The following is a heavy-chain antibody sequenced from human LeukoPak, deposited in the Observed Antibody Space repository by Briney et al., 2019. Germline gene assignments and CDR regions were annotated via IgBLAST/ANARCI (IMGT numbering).Heavy chain of an antibody. V-gene: IGHV3-9*01. Sequence: GGSLRLSCAASGFTFDDYAMHWVRQASGRGLEWVSGISWNSGSIGYADSVKGRFTISRDNAKNSLYLQMNSLRAEDTALYYCARSGYGSRWYFFDHWGQGTLVTVSS. CDR1: GFTFDDYA. D-gene: IGHD6-13*01. CDR3: ARSGYGSRWYFFDH. CDR2: ISWNSGSI. J-gene: IGHJ4*02.